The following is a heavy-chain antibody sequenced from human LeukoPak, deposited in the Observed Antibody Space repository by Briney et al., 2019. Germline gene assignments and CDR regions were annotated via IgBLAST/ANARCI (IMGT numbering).Heavy chain of an antibody. J-gene: IGHJ2*01. Sequence: SVKVSCKASGGTFSSYAISWVRQAPGQGLEWMGGIIPILGTANYAQKFQGRVTITADESTSTAYMELSSLRSEDTAVYYCARDGGYASNWYFDLWGRGTLVTVSS. D-gene: IGHD2-8*01. CDR2: IIPILGTA. CDR3: ARDGGYASNWYFDL. V-gene: IGHV1-69*13. CDR1: GGTFSSYA.